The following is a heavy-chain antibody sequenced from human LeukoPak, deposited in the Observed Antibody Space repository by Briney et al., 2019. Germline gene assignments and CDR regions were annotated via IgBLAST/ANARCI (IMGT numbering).Heavy chain of an antibody. Sequence: PSETLSLTCAVSGGSISSSNLWSWVRQPPGKGLEWIGEIYHSGSTNYNPSLKSRVTISVDKSKNQISLKLCSVTAADTAVYYCARSFRYSGYDYWFDPWGQGTQVTVSS. CDR1: GGSISSSNL. V-gene: IGHV4-4*02. J-gene: IGHJ5*02. CDR2: IYHSGST. D-gene: IGHD5-12*01. CDR3: ARSFRYSGYDYWFDP.